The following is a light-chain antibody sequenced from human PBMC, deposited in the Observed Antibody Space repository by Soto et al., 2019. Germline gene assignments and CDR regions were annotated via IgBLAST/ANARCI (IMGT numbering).Light chain of an antibody. CDR1: QSITNY. V-gene: IGKV1-39*01. CDR2: AAS. J-gene: IGKJ1*01. CDR3: QQTYRT. Sequence: DIQMTQSPSSLSASIGDRVTITCRASQSITNYLDWYQQKPGKAPKLLIYAASSLQSGVPSRFSGSGSGTDFTLTISSLQPEDFATYYCQQTYRTFGQGTRVEIK.